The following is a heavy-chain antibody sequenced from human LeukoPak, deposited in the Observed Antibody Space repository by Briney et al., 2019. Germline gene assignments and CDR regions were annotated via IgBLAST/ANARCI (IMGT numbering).Heavy chain of an antibody. V-gene: IGHV3-23*01. CDR1: GFTFRSYG. CDR3: ATSPDIEASGTLYYLDY. D-gene: IGHD1-14*01. Sequence: GGSLRLSCAGSGFTFRSYGMSWVRQAPGKGLEWVSSISGYGDYTYNADSVQGRFTISRDNSKNTLYLQMNSLRAEDAAIYYCATSPDIEASGTLYYLDYWGQGTLVTVSS. J-gene: IGHJ4*02. CDR2: ISGYGDYT.